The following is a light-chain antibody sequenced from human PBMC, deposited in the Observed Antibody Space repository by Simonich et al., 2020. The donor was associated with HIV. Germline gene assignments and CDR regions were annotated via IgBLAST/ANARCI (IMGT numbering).Light chain of an antibody. J-gene: IGKJ1*01. CDR3: QQYGSSRT. CDR2: GAS. CDR1: QSVSSSY. V-gene: IGKV3-20*01. Sequence: EIVLTQSPGTLSLSPGKRATLSCRASQSVSSSYLAWYQQKPCQAPRLLICGASSRATGIPDRFRGRGSGTDFTSTISRLEPEDFAVYYCQQYGSSRTFGQGTKVEIK.